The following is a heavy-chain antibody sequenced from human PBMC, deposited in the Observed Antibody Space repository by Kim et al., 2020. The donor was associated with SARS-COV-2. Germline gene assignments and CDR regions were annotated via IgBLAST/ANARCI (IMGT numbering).Heavy chain of an antibody. D-gene: IGHD3-3*01. Sequence: NYAQKLQGRVTMTTDTSTSTAYMELRSLRSDDTAVYYCARKSGGGYYFDYWGQGTLVTVSS. V-gene: IGHV1-18*01. J-gene: IGHJ4*02. CDR3: ARKSGGGYYFDY.